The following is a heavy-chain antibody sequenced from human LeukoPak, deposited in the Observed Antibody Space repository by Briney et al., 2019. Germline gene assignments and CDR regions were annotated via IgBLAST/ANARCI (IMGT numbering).Heavy chain of an antibody. V-gene: IGHV3-23*01. CDR1: GFTFSSYA. D-gene: IGHD3-22*01. CDR2: ISGSGGST. CDR3: AKDAGPVNYYDSSGYYYDY. Sequence: GGSLRLSCAASGFTFSSYAMSWVRQAPGKGLEWVSAISGSGGSTHYADSVKGRFTISRDNSKNTLYQQMNSLRAEDTAVYYCAKDAGPVNYYDSSGYYYDYWGQGTLVTVSS. J-gene: IGHJ4*02.